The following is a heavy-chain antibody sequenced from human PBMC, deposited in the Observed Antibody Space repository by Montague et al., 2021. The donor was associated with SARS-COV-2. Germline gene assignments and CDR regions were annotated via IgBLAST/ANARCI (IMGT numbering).Heavy chain of an antibody. CDR1: GGSISNSVYY. CDR3: ARHPQH. Sequence: TLSLTCTVSGGSISNSVYYWGWVRQPPGKGLEWIGSIYYTGSTYYNPSLKSRLTISVDTSENQFSLNLRSMTAADTAVYYCARHPQHWGQGTLVTVSS. CDR2: IYYTGST. V-gene: IGHV4-39*01. J-gene: IGHJ1*01.